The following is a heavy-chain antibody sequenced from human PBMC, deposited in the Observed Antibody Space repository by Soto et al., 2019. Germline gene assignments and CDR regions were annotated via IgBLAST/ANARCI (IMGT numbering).Heavy chain of an antibody. V-gene: IGHV3-33*01. CDR3: ARYNTRWFDP. D-gene: IGHD1-1*01. CDR2: IWYDGSKD. J-gene: IGHJ5*02. Sequence: QVQLVESGGGVVQPGRSLRLSCAASGFTFSSYGMHWVRQAPGKGLEWVAVIWYDGSKDNYEDSVKGRFTISRDNSKNTLYLQMNSLRAEDTAVYYCARYNTRWFDPWGQGTLVTVSS. CDR1: GFTFSSYG.